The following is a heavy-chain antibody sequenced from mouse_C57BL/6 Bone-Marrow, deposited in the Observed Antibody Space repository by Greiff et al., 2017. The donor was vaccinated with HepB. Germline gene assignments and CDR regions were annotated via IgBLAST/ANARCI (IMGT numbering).Heavy chain of an antibody. D-gene: IGHD2-3*01. V-gene: IGHV1-50*01. J-gene: IGHJ1*03. Sequence: QVQLKQSGAELVKPGASVKLSCKASGYTFTSYWMQWVKQRPGQGLEWIGEIDPSDSYTNYNQKFKGKATLTVDTSSSTAYMQLSSLTSEDSAVYYCAREGWAYWYFDVCGTGTTVTVSS. CDR3: AREGWAYWYFDV. CDR2: IDPSDSYT. CDR1: GYTFTSYW.